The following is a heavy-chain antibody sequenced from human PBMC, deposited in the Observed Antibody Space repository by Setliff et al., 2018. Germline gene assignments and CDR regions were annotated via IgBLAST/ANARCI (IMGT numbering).Heavy chain of an antibody. Sequence: SETLSLTCAAYGGTFSDDHWTWIRQSPEKGLEWIGEINHRGSTNYNPSLKRRVTISIDTSRDQFSLKLISMIAPDTAVYYCARGRNIAARLLDSWGQGTLVTVSS. CDR3: ARGRNIAARLLDS. V-gene: IGHV4-34*01. CDR2: INHRGST. J-gene: IGHJ5*01. D-gene: IGHD6-6*01. CDR1: GGTFSDDH.